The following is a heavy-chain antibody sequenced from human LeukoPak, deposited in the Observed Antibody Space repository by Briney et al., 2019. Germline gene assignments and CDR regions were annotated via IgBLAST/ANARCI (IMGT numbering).Heavy chain of an antibody. CDR2: IYTSGST. V-gene: IGHV4-61*02. J-gene: IGHJ5*02. CDR1: GGSLSSGSYY. Sequence: PSETLSLTCTVSGGSLSSGSYYWSWIRQPAGTGLEWIGRIYTSGSTNYNPSLKSRVTISVDTSKNQFSLKLSSVTAADTAVYYCARDLPPTLHPEAAGTNWFDPWGQGTLVTVSS. D-gene: IGHD6-13*01. CDR3: ARDLPPTLHPEAAGTNWFDP.